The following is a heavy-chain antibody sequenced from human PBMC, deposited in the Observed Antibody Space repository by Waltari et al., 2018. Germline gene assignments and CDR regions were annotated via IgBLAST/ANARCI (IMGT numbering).Heavy chain of an antibody. CDR2: IYYSGST. V-gene: IGHV4-59*01. Sequence: QVQLQESGPGLVKPSETLSLTCTVSGGSISSYYWSWIRQPPGKGLEWIGYIYYSGSTNYTPSLKSRVTISVDTSKNQFSLKLSSVTAADTAVYYCARAYYDILTGYPHFDYWGQGTLVTVSS. D-gene: IGHD3-9*01. CDR1: GGSISSYY. J-gene: IGHJ4*02. CDR3: ARAYYDILTGYPHFDY.